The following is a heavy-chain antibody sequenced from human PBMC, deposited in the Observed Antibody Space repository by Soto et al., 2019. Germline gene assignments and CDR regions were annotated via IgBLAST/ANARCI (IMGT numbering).Heavy chain of an antibody. D-gene: IGHD6-13*01. CDR2: ISSSGSTI. CDR3: ARDSSSWIFDY. J-gene: IGHJ4*02. V-gene: IGHV3-48*04. Sequence: GGSLRLSCAASGFTFSSYSMNWVRQAPGKGLEWVSYISSSGSTIYYADSVKGRFTISRDNAKNSLYLQMNSLRAEDTAVYYCARDSSSWIFDYWGQGTLVTVSS. CDR1: GFTFSSYS.